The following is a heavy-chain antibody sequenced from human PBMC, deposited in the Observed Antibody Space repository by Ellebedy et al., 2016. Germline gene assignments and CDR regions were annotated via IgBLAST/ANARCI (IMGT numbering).Heavy chain of an antibody. CDR3: ARDRSEVLLWFGENDY. CDR1: RYTFTGYY. J-gene: IGHJ4*02. V-gene: IGHV1-2*02. CDR2: INPNSGGT. Sequence: ASVKVSXKASRYTFTGYYMHWVRQAPGQGLEWMGWINPNSGGTNYAQKFQGRVTMTRDTSISTAYMELSRLRSDDTAVYYCARDRSEVLLWFGENDYWGQGTLVTVSS. D-gene: IGHD3-10*01.